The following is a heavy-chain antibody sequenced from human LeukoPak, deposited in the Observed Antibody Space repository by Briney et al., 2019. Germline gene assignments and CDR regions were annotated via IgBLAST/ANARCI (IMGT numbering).Heavy chain of an antibody. CDR3: ARASIPRRGGQQLIY. CDR2: IYSGGST. D-gene: IGHD6-13*01. CDR1: GFTVSSNY. Sequence: AGGSLRLSCAASGFTVSSNYMSWVRQAPGKGLEWVSVIYSGGSTYYADSVKGRFTISRDNSKNTLYLQMNSLRAEDTAVYYCARASIPRRGGQQLIYWGQGTLVTVSS. V-gene: IGHV3-66*01. J-gene: IGHJ4*02.